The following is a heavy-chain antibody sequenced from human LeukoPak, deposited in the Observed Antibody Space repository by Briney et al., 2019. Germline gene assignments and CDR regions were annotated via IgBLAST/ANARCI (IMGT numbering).Heavy chain of an antibody. CDR3: ARWAHAFDI. CDR2: INHSGST. CDR1: GGSFSGYY. V-gene: IGHV4-34*01. J-gene: IGHJ3*02. Sequence: KPSETLSLTCAVYGGSFSGYYWSWIRQPPGKGLEWIGEINHSGSTNYNPSLKGRVTISVDTSKNQFSLKLSSVTAADTAVYYCARWAHAFDIWGQGTMVTVSS.